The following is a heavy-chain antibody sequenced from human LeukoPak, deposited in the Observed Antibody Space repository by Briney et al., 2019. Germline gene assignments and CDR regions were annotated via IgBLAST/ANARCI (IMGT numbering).Heavy chain of an antibody. CDR3: ARHGLFGCNDVGCYRSFFYYGMDV. J-gene: IGHJ6*02. V-gene: IGHV5-51*01. CDR1: GHDFPDYW. D-gene: IGHD3-10*02. CDR2: IFPRDSNT. Sequence: GESLKISRMASGHDFPDYWIGWVRQMPGKGIEWIGIIFPRDSNTVYGPSFQCQVTISVDTSISTAYLQWSSLKASDTAIYYCARHGLFGCNDVGCYRSFFYYGMDVWGQGTAVTVSS.